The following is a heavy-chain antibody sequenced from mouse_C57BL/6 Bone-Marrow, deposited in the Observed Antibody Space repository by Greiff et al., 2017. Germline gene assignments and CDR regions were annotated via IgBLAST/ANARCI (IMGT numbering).Heavy chain of an antibody. D-gene: IGHD2-4*01. V-gene: IGHV1-20*01. Sequence: VQLQQSGPELVKPGDSVKISCKASGYSFTGYFMNWVMQSPGKSLEWIGRINPYNGATFYNQKFKGKATLTVDKSSSTALMQLRRLTSEDSAVYYCARYDYDGWCAYWGQGTLVTVSA. CDR1: GYSFTGYF. CDR2: INPYNGAT. J-gene: IGHJ3*01. CDR3: ARYDYDGWCAY.